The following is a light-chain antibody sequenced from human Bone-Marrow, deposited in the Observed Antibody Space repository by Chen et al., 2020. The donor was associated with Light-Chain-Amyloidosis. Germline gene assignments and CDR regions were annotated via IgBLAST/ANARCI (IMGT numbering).Light chain of an antibody. CDR2: EVS. CDR1: DSDIGDYNY. J-gene: IGLJ2*01. CDR3: SSNSNLDPLVI. V-gene: IGLV2-14*01. Sequence: QSALTQPASVSGSPGQSVPLSCTGTDSDIGDYNYVSWYQQFPGKAPKLMIFEVSNRPSGVSHRFSGSKAGSPASLTILGLQPEEEADYYCSSNSNLDPLVIFGGGTKLTGL.